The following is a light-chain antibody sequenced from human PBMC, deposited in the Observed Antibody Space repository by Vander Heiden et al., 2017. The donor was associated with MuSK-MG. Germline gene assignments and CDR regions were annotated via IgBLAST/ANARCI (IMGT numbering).Light chain of an antibody. CDR1: RSNIGSNY. J-gene: IGLJ3*02. CDR3: AAWDDSLSGWV. V-gene: IGLV1-47*03. CDR2: RNN. Sequence: QSVLTQPPSASGTPGQRVTISCSGSRSNIGSNYVYWYQQLPGTAPKLLIYRNNQRPSGVPDRFSGSKSGTSASLAISGLWSEDEADYYCAAWDDSLSGWVFGGGTKLTGL.